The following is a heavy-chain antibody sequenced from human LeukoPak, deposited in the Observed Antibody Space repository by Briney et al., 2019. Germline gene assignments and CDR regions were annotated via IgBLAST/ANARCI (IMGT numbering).Heavy chain of an antibody. V-gene: IGHV4-59*12. J-gene: IGHJ4*02. Sequence: SETLSLTCTVSGGSISSYYWSWIRQPPGKGLEWIGYIYYSGRTNYNPSLQSRLTMSVDFSENHISLKLTSVTAADTAVYYCAREGGPYRPLDYSGQGTLVTVSS. CDR2: IYYSGRT. CDR3: AREGGPYRPLDY. CDR1: GGSISSYY.